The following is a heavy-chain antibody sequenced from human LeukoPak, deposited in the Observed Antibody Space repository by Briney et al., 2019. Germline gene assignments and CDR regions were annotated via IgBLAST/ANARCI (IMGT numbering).Heavy chain of an antibody. D-gene: IGHD2-15*01. Sequence: SGKVSCKASGATFTSYTIGWVRRAPGQGLEWRGGIFPILGIANYAQKFQGRVTITADKSTSTAYMELSSLRSEDTAVYYCASGFCSGGSCYGDWFDPWGQGTLVTVSS. J-gene: IGHJ5*02. CDR1: GATFTSYT. CDR2: IFPILGIA. CDR3: ASGFCSGGSCYGDWFDP. V-gene: IGHV1-69*02.